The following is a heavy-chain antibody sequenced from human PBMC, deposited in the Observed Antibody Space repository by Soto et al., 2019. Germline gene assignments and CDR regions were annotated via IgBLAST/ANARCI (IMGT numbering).Heavy chain of an antibody. V-gene: IGHV3-7*01. D-gene: IGHD3-3*01. CDR2: IKQDGSEK. Sequence: GGSLRLSCAASGFTFSSYWMSWVRQAPGKGLEWVANIKQDGSEKYYVDSVKGRFTISRDNAKNSLYLQMNSLRAEDTAVNNCARARTELRFLEWLIEGFDYWGQGTLVTVSS. CDR3: ARARTELRFLEWLIEGFDY. CDR1: GFTFSSYW. J-gene: IGHJ4*02.